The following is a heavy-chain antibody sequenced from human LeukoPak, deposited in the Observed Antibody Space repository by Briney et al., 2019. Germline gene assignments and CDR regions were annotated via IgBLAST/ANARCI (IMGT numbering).Heavy chain of an antibody. CDR2: IYTSGST. J-gene: IGHJ4*02. CDR3: AVAGYGDYVNY. CDR1: GGSFSGYY. Sequence: PSETLSLTCAVYGGSFSGYYWSWTRQPAGKGLEWIGRIYTSGSTNYNPSLKSRVTMSVDTSKNQFSLKLSSVTAADTAVYYCAVAGYGDYVNYWGQGTLVTVSS. V-gene: IGHV4-59*10. D-gene: IGHD4-17*01.